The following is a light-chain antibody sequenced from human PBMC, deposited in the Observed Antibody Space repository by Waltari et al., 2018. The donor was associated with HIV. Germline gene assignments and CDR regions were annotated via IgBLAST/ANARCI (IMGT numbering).Light chain of an antibody. V-gene: IGLV3-1*01. CDR2: DDY. CDR3: QTFDSGTVI. J-gene: IGLJ2*01. Sequence: SYDLTQSPSVSVSPGQTATLACPGEDLGDQFVSWSQQRPGQSPELVIYDDYKRPSGIPERFSGSNSGNTATLTISGTQTLDEAAYHCQTFDSGTVIFGGGTNLTVL. CDR1: DLGDQF.